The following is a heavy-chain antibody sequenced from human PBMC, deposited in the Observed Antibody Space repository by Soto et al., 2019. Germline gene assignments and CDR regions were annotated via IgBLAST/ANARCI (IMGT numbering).Heavy chain of an antibody. CDR2: IYYSGST. CDR1: GGSISSGGYY. D-gene: IGHD3-10*01. Sequence: QVQLQESGPGLVKPSQTLSLTCTVSGGSISSGGYYWSWIRQHPGKGLEWIGYIYYSGSTYYNPSLKSRVTISVDTSKNQFSLKLSSVTAADTAVYYCAREEGYYYGSGSYPYYYYGMDVWGQGTTVTVSS. V-gene: IGHV4-31*03. CDR3: AREEGYYYGSGSYPYYYYGMDV. J-gene: IGHJ6*02.